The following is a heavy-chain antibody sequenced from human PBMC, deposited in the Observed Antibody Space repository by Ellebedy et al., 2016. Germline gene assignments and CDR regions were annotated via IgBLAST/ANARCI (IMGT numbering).Heavy chain of an antibody. CDR2: IYYSGST. CDR3: ARIGRCSTSCYYSVTDWYFDL. V-gene: IGHV4-39*01. D-gene: IGHD2-2*01. Sequence: SETLSLXXTVSGGSISSSSYYWGWIRQPPGKGLEWIGSIYYSGSTYYNPSLKSRVTISEDTSKNQFSLKVSSVTAADTAVYYCARIGRCSTSCYYSVTDWYFDLWGRGTLVTVSS. J-gene: IGHJ2*01. CDR1: GGSISSSSYY.